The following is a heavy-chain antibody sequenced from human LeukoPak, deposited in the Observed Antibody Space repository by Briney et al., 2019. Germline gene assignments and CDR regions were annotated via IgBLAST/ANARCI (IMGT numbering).Heavy chain of an antibody. D-gene: IGHD6-13*01. CDR3: ARCPPGIAAGDGDY. CDR1: GGSISSSSYY. J-gene: IGHJ4*02. Sequence: PSETLSLTCTVSGGSISSSSYYWGWIRQPPGKGLEWIGSIYYSGSTYYNPSLKSRVTISVDTSKNQFSLKLSSVTAADTAVYYCARCPPGIAAGDGDYWGQGTLVTVSS. CDR2: IYYSGST. V-gene: IGHV4-39*01.